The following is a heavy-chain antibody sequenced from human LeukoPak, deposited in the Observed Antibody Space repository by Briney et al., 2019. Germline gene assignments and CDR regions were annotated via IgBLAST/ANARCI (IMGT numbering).Heavy chain of an antibody. CDR1: GGSISSSSYY. CDR2: IYYSGST. CDR3: ARVDGTRWFGEHLDWFDP. V-gene: IGHV4-61*01. J-gene: IGHJ5*02. Sequence: SETLSLTCTVSGGSISSSSYYWSWIRQPPGKGLEWIGYIYYSGSTNYNPSLKSRVTISVDTSKNQFSLKLSSVTAADMAVYYCARVDGTRWFGEHLDWFDPWGQGTLVTVSS. D-gene: IGHD3-10*01.